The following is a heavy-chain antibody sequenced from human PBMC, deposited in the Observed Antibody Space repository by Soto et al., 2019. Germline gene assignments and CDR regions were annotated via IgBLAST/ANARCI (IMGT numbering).Heavy chain of an antibody. CDR2: IYYSGST. V-gene: IGHV4-31*03. CDR1: GGSISSGGYY. D-gene: IGHD3-10*01. J-gene: IGHJ6*02. Sequence: SETLSLTCTVSGGSISSGGYYWSWIRQHPGKGLEWIGYIYYSGSTYYNPSLKSRVTISVDTSKNQFSLKLSSVTAADTAVYYCARQVNGDYYYGMDVRGQGTKVTVSS. CDR3: ARQVNGDYYYGMDV.